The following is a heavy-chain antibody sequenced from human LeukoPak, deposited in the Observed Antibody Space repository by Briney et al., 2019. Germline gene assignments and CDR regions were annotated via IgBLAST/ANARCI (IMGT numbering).Heavy chain of an antibody. CDR2: IYSGGST. V-gene: IGHV3-53*01. J-gene: IGHJ3*02. CDR1: GVTVSSNY. CDR3: ARARRNSYGSAFDI. D-gene: IGHD5-18*01. Sequence: GGSLTLSCAASGVTVSSNYMSWVRQAPGKGLEWVSVIYSGGSTYYADSVKGRFTISRDNSKNTLYLQMNSLRAEDTAVYYCARARRNSYGSAFDIWGQGTMVTVSS.